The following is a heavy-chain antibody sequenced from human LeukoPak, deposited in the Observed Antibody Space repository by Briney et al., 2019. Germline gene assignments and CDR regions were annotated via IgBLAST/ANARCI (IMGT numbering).Heavy chain of an antibody. CDR2: LVYDERS. D-gene: IGHD6-19*01. J-gene: IGHJ4*02. CDR3: ARDLSAAFDF. CDR1: GFPFSSYG. V-gene: IGHV3-33*05. Sequence: PGGSLRLSCAASGFPFSSYGMHWVRQAPGKGLEWVARLVYDERSDNANSVKGRFSISRDNSKNTLFLDMSDLRVEDTAVYYCARDLSAAFDFWGQGVLVTVSS.